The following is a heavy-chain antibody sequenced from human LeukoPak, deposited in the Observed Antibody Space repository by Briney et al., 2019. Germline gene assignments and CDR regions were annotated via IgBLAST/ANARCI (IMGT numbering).Heavy chain of an antibody. D-gene: IGHD3-3*01. CDR2: ISGSGGST. CDR3: AKETLYYDFWSGYSPFDY. CDR1: GFTFSSYA. Sequence: GGSLRLSCAASGFTFSSYAMSWVRQAPGKGLEWVSAISGSGGSTYYAGSVKGRFTISRDNSKNTLYLQMNSLRAEDTAVYYCAKETLYYDFWSGYSPFDYWGQGTLVTVSS. V-gene: IGHV3-23*01. J-gene: IGHJ4*02.